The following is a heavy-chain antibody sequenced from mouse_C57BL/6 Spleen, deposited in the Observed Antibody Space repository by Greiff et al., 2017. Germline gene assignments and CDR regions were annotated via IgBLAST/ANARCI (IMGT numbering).Heavy chain of an antibody. CDR1: GYSITSGYY. CDR3: ARGDYDDY. CDR2: ISYDGSN. J-gene: IGHJ2*01. V-gene: IGHV3-6*01. D-gene: IGHD2-4*01. Sequence: EVKLMESGPGLVKPSQSLSLTCSVTGYSITSGYYWNWIRQFPGNKLEWMGYISYDGSNNYNPSLKKRISITRDTSKNQFFLQLNSVTTEDTATYYCARGDYDDYWGQGTTLTVSS.